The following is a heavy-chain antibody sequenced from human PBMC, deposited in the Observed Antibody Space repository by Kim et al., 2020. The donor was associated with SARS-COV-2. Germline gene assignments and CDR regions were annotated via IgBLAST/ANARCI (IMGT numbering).Heavy chain of an antibody. CDR1: GGSISSSSYY. Sequence: SETLSLTCTVSGGSISSSSYYWGWIRQPPGKGLEWIGSIYYSGSTYYNPSLKSRVTISVDTSKNQFSLKLSSVTAADTAVYYCARPIMTTVTTGSAFDIWGQGTMVTVSS. D-gene: IGHD4-17*01. J-gene: IGHJ3*02. V-gene: IGHV4-39*01. CDR2: IYYSGST. CDR3: ARPIMTTVTTGSAFDI.